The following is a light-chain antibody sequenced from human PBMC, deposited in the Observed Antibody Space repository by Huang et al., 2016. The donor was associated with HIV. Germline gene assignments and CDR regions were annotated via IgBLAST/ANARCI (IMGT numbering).Light chain of an antibody. CDR2: GAS. Sequence: EIVLTQSPGTLSLSPGERATLSCRASQSISSGHLAWYQQKPGQAPRLFIYGASSRATGIPDRFSGSGSGTDFTLTISRLEPEDFAVYYCQQYDNSPITFGQGTRLEIK. J-gene: IGKJ5*01. CDR1: QSISSGH. V-gene: IGKV3-20*01. CDR3: QQYDNSPIT.